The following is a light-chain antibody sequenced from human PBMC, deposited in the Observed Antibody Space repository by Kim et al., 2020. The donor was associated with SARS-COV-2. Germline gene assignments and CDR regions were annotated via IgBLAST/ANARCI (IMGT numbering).Light chain of an antibody. CDR1: SGDVGVYNY. V-gene: IGLV2-14*04. J-gene: IGLJ3*02. CDR2: DER. Sequence: GQSLTHSCTGTSGDVGVYNYVSWYQQHPGKAPQLMIYDERKRPSGVSNRFSGSKSGNTASLTISGLQAEDEADYYCSSYTSSSTWVFGGGTQLTVL. CDR3: SSYTSSSTWV.